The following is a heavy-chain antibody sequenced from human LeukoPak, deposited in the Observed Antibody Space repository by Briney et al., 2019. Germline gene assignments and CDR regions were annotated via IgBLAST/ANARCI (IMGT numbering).Heavy chain of an antibody. D-gene: IGHD5-24*01. CDR1: GFTFSSYW. Sequence: PGGSLRLSCAASGFTFSSYWMSWVRQAPGEGLEWVANIKQDGSEKYYVDSVKGRFTISRDNAKNSLYLQMNSLRAEDTAVYYCARVADGFNWLFDYWGQGTLVTVSS. V-gene: IGHV3-7*01. J-gene: IGHJ4*02. CDR3: ARVADGFNWLFDY. CDR2: IKQDGSEK.